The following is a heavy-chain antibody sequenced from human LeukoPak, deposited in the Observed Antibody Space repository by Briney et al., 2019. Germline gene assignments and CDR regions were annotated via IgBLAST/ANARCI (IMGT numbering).Heavy chain of an antibody. Sequence: SVKVSCKASGGTFSSYAISWVRQAPGQGLEWMGRIIPILGIANYAQKFQGRVTITADKSTSTAYMELSSLRSEDTAVYYCATLFGGGKQWPFDNGGGGTLSLSPQ. CDR2: IIPILGIA. D-gene: IGHD3-16*01. J-gene: IGHJ2*01. CDR1: GGTFSSYA. CDR3: ATLFGGGKQWPFDN. V-gene: IGHV1-69*04.